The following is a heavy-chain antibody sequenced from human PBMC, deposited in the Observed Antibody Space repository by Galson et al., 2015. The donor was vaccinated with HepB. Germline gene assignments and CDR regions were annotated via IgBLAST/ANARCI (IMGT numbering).Heavy chain of an antibody. CDR2: ISSSSSYI. Sequence: SLRLSCAASGFTFSSYSMNWVRQAPGKGLEWVSSISSSSSYIYYADSVKGRFTISRDNAKNSLYLQMNSLRAEDTAVYYCATHATRDGYNLGAGGRKFQFDYWGQGTLVTVSS. D-gene: IGHD5-24*01. CDR3: ATHATRDGYNLGAGGRKFQFDY. CDR1: GFTFSSYS. V-gene: IGHV3-21*01. J-gene: IGHJ4*02.